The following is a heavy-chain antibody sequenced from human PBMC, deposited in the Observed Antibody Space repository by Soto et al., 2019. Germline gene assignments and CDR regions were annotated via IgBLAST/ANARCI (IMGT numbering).Heavy chain of an antibody. J-gene: IGHJ4*02. CDR2: VYNSGST. CDR3: ARYRREAVAGYTLDN. V-gene: IGHV4-59*01. D-gene: IGHD6-13*01. Sequence: SETLSLTCTVSAGSICSNYWTWIRQPPGKGLEWIGYVYNSGSTNYNPSLKSRVTISEDTSKSQFSLKVNSMTAADTAVYYCARYRREAVAGYTLDNWGQGILVTVSS. CDR1: AGSICSNY.